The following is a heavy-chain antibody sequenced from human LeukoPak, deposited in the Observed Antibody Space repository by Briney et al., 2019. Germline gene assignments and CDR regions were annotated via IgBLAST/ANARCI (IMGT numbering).Heavy chain of an antibody. Sequence: PGGSLRLSCAASGFTFSTYGMHWVRQAPGKGLEWVAVISNDGSDKYYADSVKGRFTISRDNSKNTLYLQMNSLRAEDTAVYYCAKDGYCSSTSCYRGPQYYYYGMDVWGQGTTVTVSS. J-gene: IGHJ6*02. D-gene: IGHD2-2*03. CDR1: GFTFSTYG. V-gene: IGHV3-30*18. CDR3: AKDGYCSSTSCYRGPQYYYYGMDV. CDR2: ISNDGSDK.